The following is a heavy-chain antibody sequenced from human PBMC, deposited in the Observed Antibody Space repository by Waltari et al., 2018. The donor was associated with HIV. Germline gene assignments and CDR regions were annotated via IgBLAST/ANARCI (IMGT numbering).Heavy chain of an antibody. CDR2: IYYSGST. CDR3: ARLQIMTIGYWYFDL. CDR1: GGSISSSSYY. Sequence: QLQLQESGPGLVKPSETLSLTCTVSGGSISSSSYYWGWIRQPPGKGLEWIGSIYYSGSTYYNPSLKSRVTISVDTSKNQFSLKLSSVTAADTAVYYCARLQIMTIGYWYFDLWGRGTLVTVSS. D-gene: IGHD4-17*01. J-gene: IGHJ2*01. V-gene: IGHV4-39*01.